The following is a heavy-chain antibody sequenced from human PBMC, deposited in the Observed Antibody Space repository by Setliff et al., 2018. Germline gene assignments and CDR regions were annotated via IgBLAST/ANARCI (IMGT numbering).Heavy chain of an antibody. Sequence: SETLSLTCTVSGGSLSADYYWSWIRQPAGKGLEWIEHVHPDGSTNYNPSLYSRVVISVDTSKNQFSLKLTSVTAADTAVYYCVRALLWSGEGRFDPWGQGTLVTVSS. J-gene: IGHJ5*02. D-gene: IGHD3-10*01. V-gene: IGHV4-61*09. CDR3: VRALLWSGEGRFDP. CDR1: GGSLSADYY. CDR2: VHPDGST.